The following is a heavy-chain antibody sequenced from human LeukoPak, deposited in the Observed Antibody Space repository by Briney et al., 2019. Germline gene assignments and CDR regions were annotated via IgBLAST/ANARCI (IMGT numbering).Heavy chain of an antibody. CDR3: ARFNYYDSSGFDY. CDR2: IYSGGST. D-gene: IGHD3-22*01. Sequence: GGSLRLSCAASGFTVSSNYMSWVRQAPGKGLEWVSVIYSGGSTYYADSVKGRFTTSRDNSKNTLYLQMNSLRAEDTAVYYCARFNYYDSSGFDYWGQGTLVTVSS. V-gene: IGHV3-66*01. J-gene: IGHJ4*02. CDR1: GFTVSSNY.